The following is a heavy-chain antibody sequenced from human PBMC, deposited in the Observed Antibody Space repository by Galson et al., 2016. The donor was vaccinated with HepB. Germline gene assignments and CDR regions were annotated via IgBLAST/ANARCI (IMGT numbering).Heavy chain of an antibody. J-gene: IGHJ6*02. CDR3: AKEPAPVGSYGVYYYYGMDV. V-gene: IGHV3-30*18. CDR1: GFTFSSYA. CDR2: ISYAGSNK. D-gene: IGHD1-26*01. Sequence: SLRLSCAASGFTFSSYATYWVRQAPGKGLEWVAVISYAGSNKYYADSVKGRFTIPRDNSKNTLFLQMNSLRAEDTAVYYCAKEPAPVGSYGVYYYYGMDVWGQGTTVTVSS.